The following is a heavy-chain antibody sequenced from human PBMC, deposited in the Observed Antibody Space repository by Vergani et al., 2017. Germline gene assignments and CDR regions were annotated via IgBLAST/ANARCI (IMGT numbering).Heavy chain of an antibody. CDR3: ARDTVTGSRYFDY. D-gene: IGHD6-19*01. CDR2: IRYDGSNT. V-gene: IGHV3-30*02. J-gene: IGHJ4*02. Sequence: QVQLVESGGGVVQPGGSLRLSSGASGFTFSNYGMHWVRQAPGKGLEWVTFIRYDGSNTYYADSVKGRFTISRDNSKNTLFLQMNSLRPEDTAVYYCARDTVTGSRYFDYWGQGTLVTVSS. CDR1: GFTFSNYG.